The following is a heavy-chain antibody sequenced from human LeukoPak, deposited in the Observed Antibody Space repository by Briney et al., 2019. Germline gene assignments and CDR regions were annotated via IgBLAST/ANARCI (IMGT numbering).Heavy chain of an antibody. D-gene: IGHD3-3*01. CDR3: ARDTYDFWRWVSES. V-gene: IGHV4-34*01. J-gene: IGHJ4*02. CDR2: INHSGST. Sequence: PSETLSLTCAVYGGSFSGYYWSWLRQPPGKGLEWIGEINHSGSTNYNPSLKSRVTISVDTSKNQFSLKLSSVTAADTAVYYCARDTYDFWRWVSESWGQGTLVTVSS. CDR1: GGSFSGYY.